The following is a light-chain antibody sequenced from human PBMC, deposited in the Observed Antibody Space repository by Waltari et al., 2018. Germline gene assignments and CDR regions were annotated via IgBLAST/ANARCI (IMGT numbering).Light chain of an antibody. V-gene: IGKV3-11*01. CDR2: DTS. CDR1: QSVFNY. CDR3: QQYDEWPFT. J-gene: IGKJ2*01. Sequence: EIVLTQSPATLSLSAGERATLSCRASQSVFNYLAWYQQKPGQAPRLLIYDTSKRATGIPARFSGSGSGTDFTLTISSLQSEDFAVYYCQQYDEWPFTFGQGTKVDFK.